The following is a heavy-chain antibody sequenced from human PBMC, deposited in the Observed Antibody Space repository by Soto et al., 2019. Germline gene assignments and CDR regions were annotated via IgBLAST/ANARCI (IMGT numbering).Heavy chain of an antibody. V-gene: IGHV4-34*01. CDR3: AIQVAPGVLRYPESYWG. J-gene: IGHJ4*02. D-gene: IGHD3-9*01. CDR1: GGSFSGYY. CDR2: IKHSGSK. Sequence: QVQLQQWGAGLLKPSETLSLTCAVYGGSFSGYYWSWIRQPPGKGLEWIGEIKHSGSKSYNPSLKSHFTISVGSSKNQLSLKLSSVTAADTAVYYCAIQVAPGVLRYPESYWGWGQGTLVTVSS.